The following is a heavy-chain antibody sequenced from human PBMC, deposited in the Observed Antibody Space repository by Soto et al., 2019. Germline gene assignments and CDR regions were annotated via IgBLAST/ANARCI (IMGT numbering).Heavy chain of an antibody. Sequence: SETLSLTCAVYGGSFSGYYWSWIRQPPGKGLEWIGEINHSGSTNYNPSLKSRVTISVDTSKNQFSLRLSSVTAADTAVYYCAKRAGVISGWYGFVWFDPWGQGTLVTVSS. CDR2: INHSGST. CDR3: AKRAGVISGWYGFVWFDP. V-gene: IGHV4-34*01. CDR1: GGSFSGYY. J-gene: IGHJ5*02. D-gene: IGHD6-19*01.